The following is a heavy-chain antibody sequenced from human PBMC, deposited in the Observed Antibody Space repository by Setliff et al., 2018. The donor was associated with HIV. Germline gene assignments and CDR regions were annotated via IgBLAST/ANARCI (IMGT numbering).Heavy chain of an antibody. D-gene: IGHD2-15*01. CDR1: GFTFSSYW. V-gene: IGHV3-74*03. J-gene: IGHJ4*02. CDR2: INSDGSST. Sequence: PGGSLSLSCAASGFTFSSYWMHWVRQVPGKGLVWVSRINSDGSSTTYADFVKGRFTISRDNAKNTLYLQMNSLRAEDTAVYSCARARGGNSEWSYWGQGTLVTVSS. CDR3: ARARGGNSEWSY.